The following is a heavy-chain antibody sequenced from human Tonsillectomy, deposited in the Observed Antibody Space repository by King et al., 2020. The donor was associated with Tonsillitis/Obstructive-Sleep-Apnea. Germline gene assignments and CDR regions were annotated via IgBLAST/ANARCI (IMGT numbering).Heavy chain of an antibody. CDR3: AKDLWRSSSPEYFQH. V-gene: IGHV3-23*04. D-gene: IGHD6-6*01. CDR1: GFTFSSYA. CDR2: ISGSGGST. J-gene: IGHJ1*01. Sequence: EVQLVESGGGLVQPGGSLRLSCAASGFTFSSYAMSWVRKAPGKGLEWVSGISGSGGSTYYADSVKGRFTISRDNSKNTLYLQMNSLRADDTGVYYCAKDLWRSSSPEYFQHWGQGTLVTVSS.